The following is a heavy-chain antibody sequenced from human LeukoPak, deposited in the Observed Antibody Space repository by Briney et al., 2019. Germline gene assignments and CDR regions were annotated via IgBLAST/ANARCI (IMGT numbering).Heavy chain of an antibody. D-gene: IGHD3-10*01. CDR1: GGSISSYY. CDR3: ARDPWGSGAYYMDV. J-gene: IGHJ6*03. Sequence: SETLSLTCTVSGGSISSYYWSWIRQPPGKGLEWIGYFYYSGSTNYNPSLKSRVTISVDTSKNQFSLKLSSVTAADTAVYYCARDPWGSGAYYMDVWGKGTTVTVSS. V-gene: IGHV4-59*01. CDR2: FYYSGST.